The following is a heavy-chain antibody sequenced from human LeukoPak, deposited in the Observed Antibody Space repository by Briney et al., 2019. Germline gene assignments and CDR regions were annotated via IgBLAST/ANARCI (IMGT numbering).Heavy chain of an antibody. V-gene: IGHV3-30*18. D-gene: IGHD6-13*01. CDR3: AKDRLAAAGVFDY. CDR1: GFTFSSYG. Sequence: GGSLRLSCAASGFTFSSYGMHWVRQAPGKGLEWVAVISYDGSNKYYADSVKGRFTISRDNSKNTLYLQMNSLRAEDTAVHYCAKDRLAAAGVFDYWGQGTLVTVSS. CDR2: ISYDGSNK. J-gene: IGHJ4*02.